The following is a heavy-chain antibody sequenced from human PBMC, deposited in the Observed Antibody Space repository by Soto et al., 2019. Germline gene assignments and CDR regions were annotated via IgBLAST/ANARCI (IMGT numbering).Heavy chain of an antibody. CDR1: GFTFSNYA. V-gene: IGHV3-23*01. D-gene: IGHD4-4*01. CDR2: ISGSGGGI. Sequence: GFTFSNYAMSWVRQAPGKGLEWVSGISGSGGGIFYVDSVRGRFTISRDNSKDTLYLHMDSLLAEDTALYYCAKDVDYITPYYFDYWGQGTLVTVSS. J-gene: IGHJ4*02. CDR3: AKDVDYITPYYFDY.